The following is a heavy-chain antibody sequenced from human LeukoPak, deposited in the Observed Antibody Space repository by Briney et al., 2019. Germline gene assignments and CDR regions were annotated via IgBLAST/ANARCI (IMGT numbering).Heavy chain of an antibody. CDR2: ISWNSGSI. V-gene: IGHV3-9*01. D-gene: IGHD3-22*01. J-gene: IGHJ4*02. Sequence: PGRSLRLSCAASGFTFDDYAMHWVRQAPGKGLEWVSGISWNSGSIGYADSVKGRFTISRDNAKNSLYLQMNSLRAEDTAVYYCTRDYYDSSGYYYSGYWGQGTLVTVSS. CDR3: TRDYYDSSGYYYSGY. CDR1: GFTFDDYA.